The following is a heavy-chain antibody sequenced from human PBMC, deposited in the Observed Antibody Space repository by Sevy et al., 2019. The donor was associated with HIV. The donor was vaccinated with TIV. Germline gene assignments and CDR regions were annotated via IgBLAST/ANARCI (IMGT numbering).Heavy chain of an antibody. Sequence: GGSLRLSCAASGFTFSSYAMHWVRQAPGKGLEWVAVISYDGSNKYYADSVKGRFTISRDNSKNTLYLQMNSLRAEDTAVYYCAGSDRQWLVNYFDYWGQGTLVTVSS. CDR2: ISYDGSNK. CDR1: GFTFSSYA. J-gene: IGHJ4*02. V-gene: IGHV3-30-3*01. D-gene: IGHD6-19*01. CDR3: AGSDRQWLVNYFDY.